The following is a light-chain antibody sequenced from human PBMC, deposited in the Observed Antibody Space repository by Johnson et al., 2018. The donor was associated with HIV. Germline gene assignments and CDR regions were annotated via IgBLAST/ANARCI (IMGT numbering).Light chain of an antibody. CDR2: EKN. Sequence: QSILTQPPSVSAAPGQKVTISCSGSSSDMGNYAVSWYQQLPGTAPKLLIYEKNKRPSGIPDRFSASTSGTSATLVITGLQTGDEADYYCGTWDSSLSAHFVFGTGTRVTV. CDR3: GTWDSSLSAHFV. V-gene: IGLV1-51*02. CDR1: SSDMGNYA. J-gene: IGLJ1*01.